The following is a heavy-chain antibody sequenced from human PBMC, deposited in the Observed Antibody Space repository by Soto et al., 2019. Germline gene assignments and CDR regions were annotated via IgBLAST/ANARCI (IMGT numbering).Heavy chain of an antibody. CDR3: ARDSSPPYRITGTTPVDY. V-gene: IGHV3-33*01. CDR2: IWYDGSNK. J-gene: IGHJ4*02. CDR1: GFTFSSYG. D-gene: IGHD1-20*01. Sequence: QVQLVESGGGVVQPGRSLRLSCAASGFTFSSYGMHWVRQAPGKGLEWVAVIWYDGSNKYYADSVKGRFTISRDNSKNTLYLQMNSLRAEDTAVYYCARDSSPPYRITGTTPVDYWGQGTLVTVSS.